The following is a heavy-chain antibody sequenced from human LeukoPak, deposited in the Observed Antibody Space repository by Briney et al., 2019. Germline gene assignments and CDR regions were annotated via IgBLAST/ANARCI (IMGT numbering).Heavy chain of an antibody. CDR3: AKTNNGYCSSTSCYINWFDP. V-gene: IGHV1-69*05. CDR1: GGTFSSYA. D-gene: IGHD2-2*01. Sequence: ASVKVSCKASGGTFSSYAISWVRQAPGQGLEWMGGIIPIFGTANYAQKFQGRVTITTDESTSTAYMELSSLRSEDTAVYYCAKTNNGYCSSTSCYINWFDPWGQGTLVTVSS. CDR2: IIPIFGTA. J-gene: IGHJ5*02.